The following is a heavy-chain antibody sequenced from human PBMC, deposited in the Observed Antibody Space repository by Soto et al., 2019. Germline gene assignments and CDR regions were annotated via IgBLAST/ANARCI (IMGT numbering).Heavy chain of an antibody. D-gene: IGHD6-19*01. CDR1: GFTFSSYG. J-gene: IGHJ6*02. CDR3: AKSGYSSGWLDFRIYYYYYGMDV. CDR2: ISYDGSNK. V-gene: IGHV3-30*18. Sequence: PGGSLRLSCAASGFTFSSYGMHWVRQAPGKGLEWVAVISYDGSNKYYADSVKGRFTISRDNSKNTLYLQMNSLRAEDTAVYYCAKSGYSSGWLDFRIYYYYYGMDVWGQGTTVTVSS.